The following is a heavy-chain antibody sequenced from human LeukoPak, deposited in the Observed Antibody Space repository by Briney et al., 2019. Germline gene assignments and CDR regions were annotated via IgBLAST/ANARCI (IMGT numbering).Heavy chain of an antibody. J-gene: IGHJ4*02. CDR2: IKQDRGQK. V-gene: IGHV3-7*05. D-gene: IGHD6-6*01. Sequence: GGSLRLSCAASGFPFTNYWMSWVRQAPGKGLEWVANIKQDRGQKYYMDSVKGRFTISRDNAKNSVNLQMNSLRLEDTAVYFCARIGYSSSSLDYWGQGTLVTVSS. CDR3: ARIGYSSSSLDY. CDR1: GFPFTNYW.